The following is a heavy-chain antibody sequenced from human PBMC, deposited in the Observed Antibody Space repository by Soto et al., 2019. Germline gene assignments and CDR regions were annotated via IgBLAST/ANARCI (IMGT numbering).Heavy chain of an antibody. CDR3: ARSIAARPNWFDP. CDR2: IYHSGST. Sequence: PSETLSLTRAVSGGSISSGGYSWSWIRQPPGKGLEWIGYIYHSGSTYYNPSLKSRVTISVDRSKNQFSLKLSSVTAADTAVYYCARSIAARPNWFDPWGQGTLVTVSS. J-gene: IGHJ5*02. V-gene: IGHV4-30-2*01. CDR1: GGSISSGGYS. D-gene: IGHD6-6*01.